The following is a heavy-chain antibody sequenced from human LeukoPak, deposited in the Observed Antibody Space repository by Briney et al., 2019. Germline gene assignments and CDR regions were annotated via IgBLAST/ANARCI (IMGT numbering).Heavy chain of an antibody. D-gene: IGHD3-22*01. CDR2: INAGNGNT. CDR1: GYTFTSYA. J-gene: IGHJ6*02. Sequence: GASVKVSCKASGYTFTSYAMHWVRQAPGQRLEWMGWINAGNGNTKYSQKFQGRVTITRDTSASTAYMELSSLRSEDAAVYYCAREAPLNPRGCYDSSTRSRYGMDVWGQGTTVTVSS. CDR3: AREAPLNPRGCYDSSTRSRYGMDV. V-gene: IGHV1-3*01.